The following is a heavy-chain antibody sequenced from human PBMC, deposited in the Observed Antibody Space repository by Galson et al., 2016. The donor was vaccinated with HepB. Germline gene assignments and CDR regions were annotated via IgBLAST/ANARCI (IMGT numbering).Heavy chain of an antibody. Sequence: CAFSGDSVSSNSATWNWIRQSPSRGLEWLGRTYYRSKWYNDYALSVKSRITINPDTSKNQVSLMVTSVTAADTAVYYCARGRRVGHCSGTSCRNWFDPWGQGALVTVSS. CDR2: TYYRSKWYN. V-gene: IGHV6-1*01. D-gene: IGHD2-2*01. J-gene: IGHJ5*02. CDR1: GDSVSSNSAT. CDR3: ARGRRVGHCSGTSCRNWFDP.